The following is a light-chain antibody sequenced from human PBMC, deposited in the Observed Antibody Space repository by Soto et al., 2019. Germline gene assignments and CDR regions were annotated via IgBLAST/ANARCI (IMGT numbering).Light chain of an antibody. CDR2: KAS. CDR1: QSISSW. Sequence: DIQMTQSPSTLSASVGDRVTIACRASQSISSWLAWYQQKPGKAPKLLIYKASSLESGVPSRFSGSGSGTEFTITISSLQPDDFANYYCQQYNSYSPLWTFGQGTKVEIK. J-gene: IGKJ1*01. CDR3: QQYNSYSPLWT. V-gene: IGKV1-5*03.